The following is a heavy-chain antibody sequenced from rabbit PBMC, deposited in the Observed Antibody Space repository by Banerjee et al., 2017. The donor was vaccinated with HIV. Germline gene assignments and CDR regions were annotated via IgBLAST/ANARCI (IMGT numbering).Heavy chain of an antibody. V-gene: IGHV1S40*01. CDR3: ARYVTGGYAGYGINL. CDR2: IDAGSGGGT. Sequence: QSLEESGGGLVKPGGTLTLTCKASGIDFSTWMCWVRQAPGKGLEWIACIDAGSGGGTVYASWAKGRFTISKTSSTTVTLQVTSLTAADTATYFCARYVTGGYAGYGINLWGPGTLVTVS. D-gene: IGHD7-1*01. CDR1: GIDFSTW. J-gene: IGHJ4*01.